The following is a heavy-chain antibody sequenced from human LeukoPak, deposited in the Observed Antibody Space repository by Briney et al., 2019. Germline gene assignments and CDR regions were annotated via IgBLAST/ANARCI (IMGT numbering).Heavy chain of an antibody. CDR2: IKQDESEK. J-gene: IGHJ4*02. V-gene: IGHV3-7*01. CDR3: ARGSAVTANNFDF. CDR1: GFTFSNYW. Sequence: QPGGSLRLPCVVSGFTFSNYWMSWVRQAPGKGLEWVANIKQDESEKYYVDSVKGRFTISRDNAKNSLYLQMNSLRAEDTAVYYCARGSAVTANNFDFWGQGTLVTVSS. D-gene: IGHD4-11*01.